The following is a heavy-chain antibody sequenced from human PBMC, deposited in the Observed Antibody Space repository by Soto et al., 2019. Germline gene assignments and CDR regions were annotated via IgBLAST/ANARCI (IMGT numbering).Heavy chain of an antibody. J-gene: IGHJ5*02. CDR3: AKDRRDIVVVPAALDRFDP. Sequence: EVQLLESGGGLVQPGGSLRLSCATSGFTFSSYAMSWVRQAPGKGLEWVSAISGSGGSTYYADSVKGRFTISRDNSKNTLYLQMNSLRAEDTAVYYCAKDRRDIVVVPAALDRFDPWGQGTLVTVSS. CDR2: ISGSGGST. D-gene: IGHD2-2*01. CDR1: GFTFSSYA. V-gene: IGHV3-23*01.